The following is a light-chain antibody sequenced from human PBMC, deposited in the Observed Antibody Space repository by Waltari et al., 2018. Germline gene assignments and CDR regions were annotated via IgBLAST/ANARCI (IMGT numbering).Light chain of an antibody. CDR2: DNN. Sequence: QSVLTQPPSVSAAPGQKVTISCSGSSSHIGSNSVSWYQQLPGKAPKLLIYDNNHRPSGIPRRFAGSRSGTSATLGITGLQTGDEADYYCGTWDGSLTAGVFGGGTKVTVL. V-gene: IGLV1-51*01. CDR3: GTWDGSLTAGV. J-gene: IGLJ2*01. CDR1: SSHIGSNS.